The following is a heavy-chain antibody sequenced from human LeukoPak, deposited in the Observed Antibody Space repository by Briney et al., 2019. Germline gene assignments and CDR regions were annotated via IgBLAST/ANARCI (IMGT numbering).Heavy chain of an antibody. D-gene: IGHD6-6*01. CDR2: IYYSGST. CDR1: GGSVSSGSYY. V-gene: IGHV4-61*01. J-gene: IGHJ4*02. CDR3: ARDSARGGSFDY. Sequence: SETLSLTCTVSGGSVSSGSYYWSWIRQPPGKGLEWIGYIYYSGSTNYNPSLKSRVTISVDTSKNQFSLKLSSVTAADTAVYYCARDSARGGSFDYWGQGTLVTVSP.